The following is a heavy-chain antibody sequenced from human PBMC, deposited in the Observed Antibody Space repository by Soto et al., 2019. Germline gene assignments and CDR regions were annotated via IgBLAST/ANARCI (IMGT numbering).Heavy chain of an antibody. D-gene: IGHD3-9*01. CDR1: GGTFSSYA. Sequence: SVKISCKASGGTFSSYAISWVRQAHGQGLEWMGGIIPIFGTANYAQKFQGRVTITADESTSTAYMELSSLRSEDTAVYYCASGRLYDILTGYCWFDPWGQGTLVTVSS. V-gene: IGHV1-69*13. J-gene: IGHJ5*02. CDR3: ASGRLYDILTGYCWFDP. CDR2: IIPIFGTA.